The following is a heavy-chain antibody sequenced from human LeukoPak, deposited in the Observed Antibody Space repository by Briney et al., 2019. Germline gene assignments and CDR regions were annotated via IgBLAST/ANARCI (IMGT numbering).Heavy chain of an antibody. J-gene: IGHJ3*01. CDR2: IYYSGST. D-gene: IGHD3-22*01. CDR1: GGSISSSNYY. CDR3: AGSVYYDSSGYYWGAFDL. V-gene: IGHV4-39*01. Sequence: PSETLSLTCTVSGGSISSSNYYWGWIRQPPGKGLEGVVSIYYSGSTYYNPSLKSRVTISVDTSKNQFSLKLTSVTAADTAVYYCAGSVYYDSSGYYWGAFDLWGQGTMVSVSS.